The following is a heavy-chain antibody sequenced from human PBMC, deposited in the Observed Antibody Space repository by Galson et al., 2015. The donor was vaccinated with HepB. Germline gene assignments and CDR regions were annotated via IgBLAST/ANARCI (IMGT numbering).Heavy chain of an antibody. J-gene: IGHJ4*02. D-gene: IGHD2-15*01. CDR1: GFTFSGYA. V-gene: IGHV3-23*01. CDR2: INGYGGST. CDR3: AKVGLGYCSGGSCYSLDS. Sequence: SLRLSCAASGFTFSGYAMSRARQAPGKGLEWVSSINGYGGSTYYAASVKGRFTISRDNSKNTVHLQVNSLRAEDTAVYYCAKVGLGYCSGGSCYSLDSWGQGTLVTVSS.